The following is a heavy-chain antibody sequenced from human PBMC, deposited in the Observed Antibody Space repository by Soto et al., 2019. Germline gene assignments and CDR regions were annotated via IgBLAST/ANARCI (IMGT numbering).Heavy chain of an antibody. Sequence: EVQLVESGGGLVQPGGSLRLSCAASGFTFNTYSMNWVRQAPGKGLEWVSYIRSSDSTIYYADSVKGRFTISSDKAKNPLYLQMNSLRAEDTAVYYCARDSAFSFDYWGQGILVTVSS. CDR2: IRSSDSTI. CDR3: ARDSAFSFDY. J-gene: IGHJ4*02. V-gene: IGHV3-48*01. CDR1: GFTFNTYS.